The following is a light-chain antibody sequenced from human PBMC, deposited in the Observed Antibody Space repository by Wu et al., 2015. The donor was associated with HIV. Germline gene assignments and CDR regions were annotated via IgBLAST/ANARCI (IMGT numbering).Light chain of an antibody. CDR2: DAS. V-gene: IGKV3-11*01. Sequence: EIVMTQSPATLSVSPGERATLSCRASQSISSYLAWYQQKPGQAPRLLIFDASNRATDIPARFSGSGSGTDFTLIISSLEPEDFAVYYCQQRSNWPRTFGQGTKVEIK. CDR1: QSISSY. J-gene: IGKJ1*01. CDR3: QQRSNWPRT.